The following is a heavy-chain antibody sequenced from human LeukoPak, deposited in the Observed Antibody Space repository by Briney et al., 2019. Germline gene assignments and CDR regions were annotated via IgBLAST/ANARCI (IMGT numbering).Heavy chain of an antibody. CDR2: IWYDGSNK. CDR1: GFTFSSYG. CDR3: ARRGYSYGYDYFDY. D-gene: IGHD5-18*01. Sequence: GGSLRLSCAASGFTFSSYGMHWVRQAPGKGLEWVAVIWYDGSNKYYADSVKGRFTISRDNSKNTLYLQMNSLRAEGAAVYYCARRGYSYGYDYFDYWGQGTLVTVSS. J-gene: IGHJ4*02. V-gene: IGHV3-33*01.